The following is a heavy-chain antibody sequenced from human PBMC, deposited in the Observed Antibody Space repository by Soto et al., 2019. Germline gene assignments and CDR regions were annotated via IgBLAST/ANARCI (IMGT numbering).Heavy chain of an antibody. D-gene: IGHD6-19*01. V-gene: IGHV3-74*01. CDR2: INGNADNS. CDR3: VRDFRGAVAGSEFDH. J-gene: IGHJ4*02. Sequence: EVQLAESGGGLVLTGGSLRLSCAASGFSFVSYWMHWVRQVAGEGLAWVSRINGNADNSDYADSVQGRFTISRDNAMNRLYLQMDSLRADDTGVYYCVRDFRGAVAGSEFDHWGQGTLVTVSS. CDR1: GFSFVSYW.